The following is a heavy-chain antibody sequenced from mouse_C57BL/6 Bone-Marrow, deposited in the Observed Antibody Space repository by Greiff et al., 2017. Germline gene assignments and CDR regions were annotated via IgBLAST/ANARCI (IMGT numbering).Heavy chain of an antibody. CDR1: GYTFTSYT. CDR3: AGGERRGFAY. Sequence: QVQLQKSGAELARPGASVKMSCKASGYTFTSYTMHWVKQRPGQGLEWIGHINPSSGYTKYNQKFKDKATLTADKSSSTAYMQLRSLTSEDSAGYYCAGGERRGFAYWGRGTLVTVSA. CDR2: INPSSGYT. V-gene: IGHV1-4*01. J-gene: IGHJ3*01.